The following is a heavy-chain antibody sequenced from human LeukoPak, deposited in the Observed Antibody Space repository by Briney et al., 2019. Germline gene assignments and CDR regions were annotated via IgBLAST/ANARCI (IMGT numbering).Heavy chain of an antibody. CDR3: AKGDNDILTGYYNSFDY. J-gene: IGHJ4*02. Sequence: GGSLRLSCAASGFTFSSYAMSWVRQAPGKGLEWVSAISGSGGSTYYADSVKGRFTISRDNSKNTLYLQMNSLRAEDTAVYYCAKGDNDILTGYYNSFDYWGQGTLVTVSS. CDR2: ISGSGGST. D-gene: IGHD3-9*01. V-gene: IGHV3-23*01. CDR1: GFTFSSYA.